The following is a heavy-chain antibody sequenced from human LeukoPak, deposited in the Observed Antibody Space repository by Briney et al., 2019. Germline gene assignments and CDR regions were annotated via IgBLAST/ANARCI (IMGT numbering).Heavy chain of an antibody. CDR2: ISYDGSYK. V-gene: IGHV3-30*04. CDR1: GFTFSNYA. CDR3: AELGITMIGGV. D-gene: IGHD3-10*02. J-gene: IGHJ6*04. Sequence: PGGSLRLSCAASGFTFSNYAIHWVRQAPGKGLEWVALISYDGSYKSYADSVKGRFTISRDNAKNSLYLQMNSLRAEDTAVYYCAELGITMIGGVWGKGTTVTISS.